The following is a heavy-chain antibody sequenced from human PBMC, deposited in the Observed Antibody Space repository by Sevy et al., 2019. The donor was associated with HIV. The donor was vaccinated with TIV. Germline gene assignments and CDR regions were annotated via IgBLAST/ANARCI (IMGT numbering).Heavy chain of an antibody. CDR2: IKQDESEK. CDR3: ARAEQVTMLVVFGGLYFDS. Sequence: GGSLRLSCAASGLTFSRYWMTWVRQAPGKGLEWVAHIKQDESEKYYVDSVKGRFTISRDNAKNSLYLQMNSLRADDTAVYYCARAEQVTMLVVFGGLYFDSWGQGTLVTVSS. D-gene: IGHD3-22*01. V-gene: IGHV3-7*01. CDR1: GLTFSRYW. J-gene: IGHJ4*02.